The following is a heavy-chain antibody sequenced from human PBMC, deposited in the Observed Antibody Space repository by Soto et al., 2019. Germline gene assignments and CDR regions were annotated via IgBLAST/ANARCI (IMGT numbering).Heavy chain of an antibody. CDR3: ARDRGYYDFWSGYSAFDY. Sequence: ASVKVSCKASGYTFTSYDINWVRQATGQGLEWMGWMNPNNGNTNYAQKFQGRVTMTRDTSTSTAYMELRSLRSDDTAVYSCARDRGYYDFWSGYSAFDYWGQGTLVTVSS. V-gene: IGHV1-8*01. CDR2: MNPNNGNT. CDR1: GYTFTSYD. D-gene: IGHD3-3*01. J-gene: IGHJ4*02.